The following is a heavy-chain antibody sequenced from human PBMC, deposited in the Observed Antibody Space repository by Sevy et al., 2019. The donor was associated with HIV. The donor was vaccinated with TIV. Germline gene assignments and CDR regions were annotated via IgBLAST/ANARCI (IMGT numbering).Heavy chain of an antibody. CDR2: IYPGDSDT. D-gene: IGHD3-3*01. Sequence: GESLKISCKGSGYSFTSYWIGWVRQMPGKGLEWMGIIYPGDSDTRYSPSFQGQVTISADKSISTAYLQWSSLKASDTAMYYCARQANALRFLEWLPTSDAFDIWGQGTMVTVSS. CDR1: GYSFTSYW. CDR3: ARQANALRFLEWLPTSDAFDI. J-gene: IGHJ3*02. V-gene: IGHV5-51*01.